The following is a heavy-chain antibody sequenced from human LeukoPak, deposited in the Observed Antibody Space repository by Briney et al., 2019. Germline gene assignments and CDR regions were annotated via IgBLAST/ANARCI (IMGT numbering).Heavy chain of an antibody. CDR2: IKQDGSEK. D-gene: IGHD6-19*01. V-gene: IGHV3-7*01. J-gene: IGHJ5*02. CDR1: GFTFSSYW. Sequence: GGSLRLSCAASGFTFSSYWMSWVRQAPGKGLEWVANIKQDGSEKYYVDSVKGRFTISRDNAKNSLYLQMNSLRAEDTALYYCVREGGSGWYSGWFDPWGQGTLVTVSS. CDR3: VREGGSGWYSGWFDP.